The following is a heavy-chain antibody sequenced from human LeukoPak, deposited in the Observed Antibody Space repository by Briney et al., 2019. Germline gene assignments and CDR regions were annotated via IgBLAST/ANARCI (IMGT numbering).Heavy chain of an antibody. Sequence: GGSLRLSCAASGFAFTSYSMSWVRQAPGKGLEWVSGVNGNGGSTSYADSVKGRFTIFRDNSKNTVYLQMNSLRVEDTAVYYCAKSLYGGCDYWGQGTVVTVSS. CDR3: AKSLYGGCDY. J-gene: IGHJ4*02. CDR2: VNGNGGST. V-gene: IGHV3-23*01. D-gene: IGHD3-16*02. CDR1: GFAFTSYS.